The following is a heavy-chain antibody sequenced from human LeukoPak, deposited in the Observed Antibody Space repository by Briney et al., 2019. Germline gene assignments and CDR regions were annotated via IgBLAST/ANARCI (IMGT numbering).Heavy chain of an antibody. CDR1: GLTFSGST. CDR3: TSRSSTFGGVIDLDY. V-gene: IGHV3-73*01. Sequence: GGSLRLSCAASGLTFSGSTIHWVRQTSGKGLEWVGRIRNKGNSYATAYAASVKGRFTISRDGSKNTAYLQMNSLKTEDTAVYYCTSRSSTFGGVIDLDYWGQGTLVTVSS. CDR2: IRNKGNSYAT. D-gene: IGHD3-16*02. J-gene: IGHJ4*02.